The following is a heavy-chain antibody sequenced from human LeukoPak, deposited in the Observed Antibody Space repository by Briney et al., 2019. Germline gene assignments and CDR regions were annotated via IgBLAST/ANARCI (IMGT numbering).Heavy chain of an antibody. CDR3: ATDRIGYQLSDY. V-gene: IGHV3-30*02. D-gene: IGHD2-2*01. CDR2: IPYEGINN. Sequence: GGSLRLSCAASGFTFSSYGMHWVRQAPGKGLEWVAFIPYEGINNYYTDSVKGRFTVSRDNSKSTLYLQMNSLRAEDTAVYYCATDRIGYQLSDYWGQGTLVTVTS. CDR1: GFTFSSYG. J-gene: IGHJ4*02.